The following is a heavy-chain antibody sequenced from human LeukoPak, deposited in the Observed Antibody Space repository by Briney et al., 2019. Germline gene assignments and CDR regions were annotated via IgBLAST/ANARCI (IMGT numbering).Heavy chain of an antibody. CDR3: ARRISGWYTII. J-gene: IGHJ4*02. CDR2: IYYSGST. Sequence: SETLSLTCTVSGGSINRYYWGWIRQPPGKGLEWIGSIYYSGSTYYNPSLKSRVTISVDTSKNQFSLKLSSVTAADTAVYYCARRISGWYTIIWGQGTLVTVSS. V-gene: IGHV4-39*01. CDR1: GGSINRYY. D-gene: IGHD6-19*01.